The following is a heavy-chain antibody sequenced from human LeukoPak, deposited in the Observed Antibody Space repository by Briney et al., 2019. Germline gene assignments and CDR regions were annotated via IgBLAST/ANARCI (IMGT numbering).Heavy chain of an antibody. Sequence: GGSLRLSCAASGFTVSSNYMSWVRQAPGKGLEWVSVLYSDVSTYYADSVKGRFTISRLDSKNTLYLQMNSLRAEDTAVYYCARMNSGTYFDYWGQGTLVSVSS. CDR3: ARMNSGTYFDY. D-gene: IGHD1-26*01. CDR1: GFTVSSNY. V-gene: IGHV3-53*04. CDR2: LYSDVST. J-gene: IGHJ4*02.